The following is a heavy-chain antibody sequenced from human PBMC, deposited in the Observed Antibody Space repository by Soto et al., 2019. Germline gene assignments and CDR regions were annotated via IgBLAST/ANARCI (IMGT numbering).Heavy chain of an antibody. CDR2: ISSSSSYI. Sequence: GGFLRLSCAASGFTFSRYSLNWVRQAPGKGLEWGSSISSSSSYIYYADSVQGRVTISRDNAKNSLYLQMNSLRPEDTAVYYCARGISPFDYWGQGTLLTVSS. V-gene: IGHV3-21*01. D-gene: IGHD1-20*01. CDR1: GFTFSRYS. CDR3: ARGISPFDY. J-gene: IGHJ4*02.